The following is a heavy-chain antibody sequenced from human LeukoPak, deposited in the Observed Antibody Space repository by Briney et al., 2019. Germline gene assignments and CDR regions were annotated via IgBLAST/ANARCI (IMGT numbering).Heavy chain of an antibody. Sequence: SSETLSLPCTVSGYSISSGYYWGWIRQPPGKGLEWIGEINHSGSTNYNPSLTSRVTISVDTSKNQFSLKLSSVTAADTAVYYCARGGRNWNSRRYFDYWGQGTLVTVSS. CDR2: INHSGST. CDR3: ARGGRNWNSRRYFDY. V-gene: IGHV4-38-2*02. J-gene: IGHJ4*02. D-gene: IGHD1/OR15-1a*01. CDR1: GYSISSGYY.